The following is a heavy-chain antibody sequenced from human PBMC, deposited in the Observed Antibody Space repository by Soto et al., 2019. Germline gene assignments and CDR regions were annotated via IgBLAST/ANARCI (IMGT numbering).Heavy chain of an antibody. D-gene: IGHD6-13*01. V-gene: IGHV3-48*01. Sequence: EVQLVESGGGLAQPGGSLRLSCAASGFSLNGYAMNWVRQAPGRGLEWVSYISSSSGAIDYADSVKGRFTVYRDNAKNLLYLQMNSLRAEDTALYYCARDPSVGSTFYYYMDVWGEGTPVTVSS. CDR2: ISSSSGAI. J-gene: IGHJ6*03. CDR3: ARDPSVGSTFYYYMDV. CDR1: GFSLNGYA.